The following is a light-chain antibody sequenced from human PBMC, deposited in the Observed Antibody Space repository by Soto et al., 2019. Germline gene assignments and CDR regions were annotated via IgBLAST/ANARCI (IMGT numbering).Light chain of an antibody. V-gene: IGKV1-9*01. CDR3: QRLDSYPRT. J-gene: IGKJ1*01. CDR2: AAS. Sequence: DIQMTQSPSSLSASVGDRGTSTCRATQSICRFLAGCQQKPGTAPKLLIYAASSLQSRVHARLSGSGSGTEFTLTNSSLQPEDFATYYCQRLDSYPRTFGKGTKVDIK. CDR1: QSICRF.